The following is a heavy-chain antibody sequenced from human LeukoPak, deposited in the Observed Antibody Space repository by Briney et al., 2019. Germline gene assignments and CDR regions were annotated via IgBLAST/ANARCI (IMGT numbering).Heavy chain of an antibody. CDR3: AKPSITIFGVVILYFDY. V-gene: IGHV3-23*01. Sequence: PGGSLRLSCAASGFTFSSYAMSWVRPAPGKGLEWVSAISGSGGSTYSADSVKGRFTISRDNSKNTLYLQMNSLRAEDRAVYYRAKPSITIFGVVILYFDYWGQGTLVTVSS. CDR1: GFTFSSYA. D-gene: IGHD3-3*01. J-gene: IGHJ4*02. CDR2: ISGSGGST.